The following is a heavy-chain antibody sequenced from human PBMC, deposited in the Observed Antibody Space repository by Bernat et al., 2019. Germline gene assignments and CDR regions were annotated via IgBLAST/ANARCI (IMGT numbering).Heavy chain of an antibody. J-gene: IGHJ4*01. CDR3: EKDRDGDYDGGFDY. Sequence: FTFSSYGMHLVRQAPGKGLEWVAVISYDGSNKYYADSVKGRFTISRDNSKNTLYLQMNSLRAEDTAVYYCEKDRDGDYDGGFDYW. V-gene: IGHV3-30*18. D-gene: IGHD4-17*01. CDR2: ISYDGSNK. CDR1: FTFSSYG.